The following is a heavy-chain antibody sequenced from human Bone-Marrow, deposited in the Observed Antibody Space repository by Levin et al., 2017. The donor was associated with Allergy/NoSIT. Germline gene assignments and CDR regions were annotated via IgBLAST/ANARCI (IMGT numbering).Heavy chain of an antibody. Sequence: SGGSLRLSCAASGFTFSSYGMHWVRQAPGKGLEWVAIIWYDGTDKYYADSVKGRFTISRDNSKNMLYLHINSLRAEDTAVYYCARESPATGDWYLGLWGRGTLVTVSS. CDR2: IWYDGTDK. CDR1: GFTFSSYG. D-gene: IGHD1-26*01. CDR3: ARESPATGDWYLGL. J-gene: IGHJ2*01. V-gene: IGHV3-33*01.